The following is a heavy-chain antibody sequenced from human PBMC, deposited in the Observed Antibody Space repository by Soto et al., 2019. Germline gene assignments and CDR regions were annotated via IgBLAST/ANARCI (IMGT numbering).Heavy chain of an antibody. V-gene: IGHV4-59*01. J-gene: IGHJ4*02. Sequence: PETLSLTCTVSDGSISSFYWTWIRQPPGKGLEWIGHIHYSGSANYNPSLKSRVTMSVDTSKNQFSLTLTSVTAADTAIYYCARGRPDLALMVYSIHTACYFDSWGQGTLVTVSS. CDR3: ARGRPDLALMVYSIHTACYFDS. D-gene: IGHD2-8*01. CDR1: DGSISSFY. CDR2: IHYSGSA.